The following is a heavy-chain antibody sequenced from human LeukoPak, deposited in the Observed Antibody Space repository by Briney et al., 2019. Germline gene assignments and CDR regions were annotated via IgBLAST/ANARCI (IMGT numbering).Heavy chain of an antibody. CDR3: AREPLPRDGYNYRDFDY. CDR2: INPNSGGT. J-gene: IGHJ4*02. D-gene: IGHD5-24*01. V-gene: IGHV1-2*02. Sequence: ASVKVSCKASVYTFTGYYMHWVRQTPEQGLEWMGWINPNSGGTNYAQKFQGRVTMTRDTSISTAYMELSRLRSDDTGVYYCAREPLPRDGYNYRDFDYWGQGTLVSVSS. CDR1: VYTFTGYY.